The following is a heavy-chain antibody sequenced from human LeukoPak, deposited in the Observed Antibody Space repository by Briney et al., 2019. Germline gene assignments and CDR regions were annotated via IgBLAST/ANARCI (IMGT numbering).Heavy chain of an antibody. CDR3: AREYYGDYDY. D-gene: IGHD4-17*01. CDR1: GFTFSNYN. V-gene: IGHV3-66*01. J-gene: IGHJ4*02. Sequence: PGGSLRLSCAASGFTFSNYNMNWVRQAPGKGLEWVSVIYSGGSTYYADSVKGRFTISRDNSKNTLYLQMNSLRAEDTAVYYCAREYYGDYDYWGQGTLVTVSS. CDR2: IYSGGST.